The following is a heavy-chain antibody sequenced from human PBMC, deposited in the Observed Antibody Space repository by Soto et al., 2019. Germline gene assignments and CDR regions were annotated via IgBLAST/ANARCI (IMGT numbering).Heavy chain of an antibody. CDR3: ARATPFVVVQAASWNYYYYYGMDV. CDR1: GGTFSSYA. CDR2: IIPIFGTA. D-gene: IGHD2-2*01. J-gene: IGHJ6*02. V-gene: IGHV1-69*13. Sequence: SVKVSCKASGGTFSSYAISWVRQAPGQGLEWMGGIIPIFGTANYAQKFQGRVTITADESTSTAYMELSSLRSEDTAVYYCARATPFVVVQAASWNYYYYYGMDVWGQGTTVTVYS.